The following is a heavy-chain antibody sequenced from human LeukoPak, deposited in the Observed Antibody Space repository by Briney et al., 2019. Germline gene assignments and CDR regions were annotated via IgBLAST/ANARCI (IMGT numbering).Heavy chain of an antibody. D-gene: IGHD3-10*01. CDR3: ARADYYGSGSYYREPLYYYYGMDV. Sequence: GGSLRLSCAASGFTFSTYWMSWVRQAPGKGLEWASSISSSSSYIYYADSVKGRFTISRDNAKNSLYLQMNSLRAEDTAVYYCARADYYGSGSYYREPLYYYYGMDVWGQGTTVTVSS. CDR1: GFTFSTYW. V-gene: IGHV3-21*01. CDR2: ISSSSSYI. J-gene: IGHJ6*02.